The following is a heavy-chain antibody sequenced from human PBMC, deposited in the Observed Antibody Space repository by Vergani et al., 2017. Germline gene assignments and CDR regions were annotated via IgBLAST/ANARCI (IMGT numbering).Heavy chain of an antibody. D-gene: IGHD2-2*01. Sequence: QLQLQESGPGLVKPSETLSLTCTVSGGSISSSSYYWGWIRQPPGKGLECIGSIYYSGRTYYNPSLKSRVTISVDTSKNQFSLKLSSVTAADTAVYYCASGPWLGSIYDYWGQATLIAVSA. CDR1: GGSISSSSYY. J-gene: IGHJ4*01. V-gene: IGHV4-39*01. CDR3: ASGPWLGSIYDY. CDR2: IYYSGRT.